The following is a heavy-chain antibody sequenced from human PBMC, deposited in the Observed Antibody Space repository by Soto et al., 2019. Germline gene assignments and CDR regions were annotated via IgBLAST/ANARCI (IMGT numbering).Heavy chain of an antibody. V-gene: IGHV4-4*07. CDR3: AREGFYDRKIDY. CDR2: IYTSGST. CDR1: GGSISSYF. Sequence: SETLSLTCTVSGGSISSYFWSWIRQPAGKGLEWIGRIYTSGSTNYNPSLKSRVTMSVDTSKNQFSLKLTSVTAADTAVYYCAREGFYDRKIDYWGQGILVTVSS. D-gene: IGHD2-2*01. J-gene: IGHJ4*02.